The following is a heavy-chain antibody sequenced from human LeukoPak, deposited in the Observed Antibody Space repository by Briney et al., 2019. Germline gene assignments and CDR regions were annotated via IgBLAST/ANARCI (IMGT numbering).Heavy chain of an antibody. J-gene: IGHJ3*02. CDR1: DYSISSGHF. Sequence: SETLSLTCTVSDYSISSGHFWTWIRQPPGKGLEWIGSIFHTGSSYYNPSLKSPVTISVDTSKNQFSLELTSVTAADTAVYYCARDRFAAAMDSSAFDIWGQGTMVTVSS. CDR2: IFHTGSS. CDR3: ARDRFAAAMDSSAFDI. D-gene: IGHD6-25*01. V-gene: IGHV4-38-2*02.